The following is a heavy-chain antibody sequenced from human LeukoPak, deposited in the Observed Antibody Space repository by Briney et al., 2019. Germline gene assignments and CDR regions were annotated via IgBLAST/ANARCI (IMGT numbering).Heavy chain of an antibody. V-gene: IGHV3-64*01. CDR1: GFTFSSYA. D-gene: IGHD5-12*01. Sequence: GGSLRLSCAASGFTFSSYAMHWVRQAPGKGLEYVSAISSNGSSTYYANSVKGRFTISRDNSKNTLYLQMGSLRAEDMAVYYCARGVDIVATISFNYWGQGTLVTVSS. J-gene: IGHJ4*02. CDR3: ARGVDIVATISFNY. CDR2: ISSNGSST.